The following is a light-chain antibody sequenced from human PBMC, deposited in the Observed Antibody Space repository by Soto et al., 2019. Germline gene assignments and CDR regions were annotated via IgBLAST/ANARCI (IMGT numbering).Light chain of an antibody. CDR3: QQFGSSPLT. CDR2: GAS. J-gene: IGKJ4*01. Sequence: EIVLTQSPGTLSLSPGERATLSCRASQSVTNSYLAWYQQKPGRAPRLLIYGASSRATGIPDRFSGSGSGTDFTRTISRLEPEDFAVYYCQQFGSSPLTFGGGTNVEIK. CDR1: QSVTNSY. V-gene: IGKV3-20*01.